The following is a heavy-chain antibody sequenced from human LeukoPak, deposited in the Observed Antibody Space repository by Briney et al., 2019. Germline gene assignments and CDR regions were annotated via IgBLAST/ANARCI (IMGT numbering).Heavy chain of an antibody. CDR3: ATARFATTMVRA. D-gene: IGHD3-10*01. Sequence: ASVKVSCKVSGYTLTELSMHWVRQAPGKGLEWMGGFDPEDGETIYAQKFQGRVTMTEDTSTDTAYMELSSLRSEDTAVYYCATARFATTMVRAWGQGTLVTVSS. CDR2: FDPEDGET. J-gene: IGHJ4*02. V-gene: IGHV1-24*01. CDR1: GYTLTELS.